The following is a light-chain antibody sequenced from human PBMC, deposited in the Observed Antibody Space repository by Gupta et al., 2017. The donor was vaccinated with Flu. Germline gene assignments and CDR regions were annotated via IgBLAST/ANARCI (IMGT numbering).Light chain of an antibody. CDR3: QQSYSTLLIT. CDR1: QGISSY. CDR2: AAS. J-gene: IGKJ5*01. Sequence: DRVTITCRASQGISSYLNWYQQKPGKAPKLLIYAASSLQSGVPSRFSGSGSGTDFTLTISSLQPEDFATYYCQQSYSTLLITFGQGTRLEIK. V-gene: IGKV1-39*01.